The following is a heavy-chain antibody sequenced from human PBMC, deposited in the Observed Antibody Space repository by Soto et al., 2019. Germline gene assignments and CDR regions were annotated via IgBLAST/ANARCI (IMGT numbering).Heavy chain of an antibody. V-gene: IGHV1-69*06. CDR3: ARAAGPKRWPTSAGWFDP. J-gene: IGHJ5*02. CDR1: GCTFSSYA. CDR2: FIPIFGTA. D-gene: IGHD6-19*01. Sequence: SVKVSGKASGCTFSSYAFSWVRQAPGQGLEWIGSFIPIFGTANYAQKLQGRVTTTADKSTSTADMELSSLRSEDTAVYYCARAAGPKRWPTSAGWFDPWGQGTLANVSS.